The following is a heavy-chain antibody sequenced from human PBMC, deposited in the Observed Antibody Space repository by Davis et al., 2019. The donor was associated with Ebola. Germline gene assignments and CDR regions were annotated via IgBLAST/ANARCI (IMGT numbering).Heavy chain of an antibody. CDR3: AKSLAVALGPFFDI. Sequence: PAGSLTLSCAASGFTFSSYAMSWVRQAPGKGLEWVSGISWNSGSIGYADSVKGRFTISRDNAKNSLYLQMNSLRAEDTALYYCAKSLAVALGPFFDIWGQGTMVTVSS. CDR1: GFTFSSYA. J-gene: IGHJ3*02. CDR2: ISWNSGSI. V-gene: IGHV3-9*01. D-gene: IGHD3-16*01.